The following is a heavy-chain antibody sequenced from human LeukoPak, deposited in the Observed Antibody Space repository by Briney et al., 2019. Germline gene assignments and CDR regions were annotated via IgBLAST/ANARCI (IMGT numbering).Heavy chain of an antibody. CDR3: ARECESSSTSCFGWFDP. V-gene: IGHV3-48*03. D-gene: IGHD2-2*01. CDR1: GFTFSSYE. Sequence: AGSLRLSCAASGFTFSSYEMNWVRQAPGKGLEWVSYISSSGSTIYYADSVKGRFTISTDNAKNSLYLQMNSLRAEDTAVYYCARECESSSTSCFGWFDPWGQGTLVTVSS. J-gene: IGHJ5*02. CDR2: ISSSGSTI.